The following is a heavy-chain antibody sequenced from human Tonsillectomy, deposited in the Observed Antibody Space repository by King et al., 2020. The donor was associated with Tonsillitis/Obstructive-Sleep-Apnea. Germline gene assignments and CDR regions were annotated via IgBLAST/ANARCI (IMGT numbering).Heavy chain of an antibody. J-gene: IGHJ6*03. D-gene: IGHD2-15*01. CDR3: ARDACSGGGCYSNNYYYYMDV. CDR1: GFTFSSHA. V-gene: IGHV3-30*01. Sequence: VQLVESGGDVVQPGRSLRLSCAASGFTFSSHAMHWVRQAPGKGLEWVAVIAYDGSNKYYADSVKGRFTVSRDNSKNTFYVKLNSLRAEDTAVYYCARDACSGGGCYSNNYYYYMDVWGKGTTVTVSS. CDR2: IAYDGSNK.